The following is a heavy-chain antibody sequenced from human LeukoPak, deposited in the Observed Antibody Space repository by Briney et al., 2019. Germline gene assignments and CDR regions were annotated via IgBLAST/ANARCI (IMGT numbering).Heavy chain of an antibody. CDR1: GFTFDNYA. CDR3: AKDISSTGFFPYFDR. CDR2: IGWNSDNI. V-gene: IGHV3-9*01. J-gene: IGHJ5*02. Sequence: GGSLRLSCAVSGFTFDNYAMHWVRQGPGKGLEWVSGIGWNSDNINYADSVRGRFTISRDNARNSVFLQMSSLTAEDTALYFCAKDISSTGFFPYFDRWGPGTPVTVSA. D-gene: IGHD6-13*01.